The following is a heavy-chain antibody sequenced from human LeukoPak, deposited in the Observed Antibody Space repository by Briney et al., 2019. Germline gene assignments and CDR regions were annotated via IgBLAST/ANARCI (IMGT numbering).Heavy chain of an antibody. D-gene: IGHD3-10*01. CDR1: GYTFTGYY. CDR3: ARDLEGYHYGSGNYPR. V-gene: IGHV1-2*02. Sequence: SVKVSCKASGYTFTGYYIHWLRQAPGQGLEWMGFINPKSGGTNYAQKFQGRVTMTRDTSISTAYMELSSLTSDDTAVYYCARDLEGYHYGSGNYPRWGQGTLITVSS. CDR2: INPKSGGT. J-gene: IGHJ4*02.